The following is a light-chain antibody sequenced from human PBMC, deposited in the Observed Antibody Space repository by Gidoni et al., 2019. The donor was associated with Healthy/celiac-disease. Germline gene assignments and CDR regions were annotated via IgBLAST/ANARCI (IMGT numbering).Light chain of an antibody. CDR2: EGS. Sequence: QSALTQPASVSGSPGQSITISCTGTSSDFGSYNLVSWYQQHPGKAPKLIIYEGSKRPSGVSNRFSGSKSGNTASLTISGLQAEDEADYYCCSYAGTVVFGGGTKLTVL. J-gene: IGLJ2*01. CDR3: CSYAGTVV. V-gene: IGLV2-23*01. CDR1: SSDFGSYNL.